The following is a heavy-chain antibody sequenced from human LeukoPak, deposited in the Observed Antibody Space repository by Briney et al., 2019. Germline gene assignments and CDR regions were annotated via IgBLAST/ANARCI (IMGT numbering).Heavy chain of an antibody. Sequence: GGSLRLSCAASGFTDSSNYMSWVRQAPGKGLEWVSVIYSGGSTYYADSVKGRFTISRDNSKNTLYLQMNSLRAEDTAVYYCARGGTFPIFDYWGQGTLVTVSS. CDR1: GFTDSSNY. V-gene: IGHV3-53*01. D-gene: IGHD2-15*01. CDR2: IYSGGST. J-gene: IGHJ4*02. CDR3: ARGGTFPIFDY.